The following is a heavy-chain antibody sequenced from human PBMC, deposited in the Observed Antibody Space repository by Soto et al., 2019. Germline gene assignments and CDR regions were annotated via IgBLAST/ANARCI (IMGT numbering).Heavy chain of an antibody. CDR1: AFTFSIYG. V-gene: IGHV3-7*01. Sequence: GGSLRLSCAASAFTFSIYGMRWGRQSPGKGLEWVSDIKKDGSERYYVYSVKGRFTISRDNVKNSLYLEMNSLRAEDTDVYYCARDSACRSTSCFSTPHFWGQGSTVTVSS. J-gene: IGHJ6*02. D-gene: IGHD2-2*01. CDR3: ARDSACRSTSCFSTPHF. CDR2: IKKDGSER.